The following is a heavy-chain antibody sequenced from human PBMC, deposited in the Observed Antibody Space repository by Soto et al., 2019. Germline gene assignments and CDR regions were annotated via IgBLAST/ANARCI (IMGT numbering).Heavy chain of an antibody. CDR2: INPSGGST. D-gene: IGHD5-12*01. CDR1: GYTFSNYY. V-gene: IGHV1-46*01. CDR3: ARDADGYHSWAIQYLHN. Sequence: QVQLVQSGAEAKKPGASVKVFCKASGYTFSNYYMHWVRQSPGQGLEWMGIINPSGGSTTYAQKFQGRITLTGATPTSTGYMELSSVRSEETAVYYCARDADGYHSWAIQYLHNWGQGTLVTVSS. J-gene: IGHJ4*02.